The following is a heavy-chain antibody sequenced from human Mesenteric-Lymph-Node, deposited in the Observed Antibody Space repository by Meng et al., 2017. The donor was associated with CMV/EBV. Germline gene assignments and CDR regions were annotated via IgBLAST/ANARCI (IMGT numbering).Heavy chain of an antibody. CDR3: AVLPRPRGGAFDI. Sequence: GGSLRLSCAASGLSFSSYGMHWVRQASGKGLEWVSSISSSSSYIYYADSVKGRFTISRDDSKNTLYLQMNSLRTEDTALYYCAVLPRPRGGAFDIWGQGTMVTVSS. J-gene: IGHJ3*02. CDR1: GLSFSSYG. CDR2: ISSSSSYI. D-gene: IGHD6-6*01. V-gene: IGHV3-21*04.